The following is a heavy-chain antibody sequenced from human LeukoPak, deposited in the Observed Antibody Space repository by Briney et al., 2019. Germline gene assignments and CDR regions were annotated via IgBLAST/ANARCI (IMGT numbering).Heavy chain of an antibody. CDR3: AKDGTSYYYIYY. CDR1: GFTFNNYG. V-gene: IGHV3-30*02. Sequence: PRGSLRLSCAASGFTFNNYGMHWVRQAPSTGLEWLAFIRYDGSNTYYADSVKGRFTVSRDDSKNTLYLQMNSLRGDDTAVYYCAKDGTSYYYIYYWGQGTLVTVSS. CDR2: IRYDGSNT. J-gene: IGHJ4*02. D-gene: IGHD2/OR15-2a*01.